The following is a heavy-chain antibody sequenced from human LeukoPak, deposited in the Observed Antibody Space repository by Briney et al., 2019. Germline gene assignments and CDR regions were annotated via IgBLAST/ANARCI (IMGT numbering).Heavy chain of an antibody. D-gene: IGHD6-19*01. Sequence: ASVKVSCKASAYSFVSYGISWLRQAPGQGFEWMGWISGNTGNTNYAQKFKGRVTMTTDTSTNTAYMELRSLRSDDTAVYFCARDSFAPQWLGEPYFDYWGQGTLVTVSS. CDR1: AYSFVSYG. CDR3: ARDSFAPQWLGEPYFDY. CDR2: ISGNTGNT. V-gene: IGHV1-18*01. J-gene: IGHJ4*02.